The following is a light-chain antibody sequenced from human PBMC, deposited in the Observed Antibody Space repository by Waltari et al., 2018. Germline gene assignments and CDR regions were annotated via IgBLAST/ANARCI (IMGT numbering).Light chain of an antibody. CDR3: SSYTTSSAPGV. Sequence: QSALTQPASVSGPPGQAITISCPGTDRAVGAYDLSLWYQQHPGKAPHLIIYEVSNRPSGISNRFSASKSGNTASLTISGLQAEDEADYYCSSYTTSSAPGVFGTGTRVTVL. V-gene: IGLV2-14*03. CDR1: DRAVGAYD. J-gene: IGLJ1*01. CDR2: EVS.